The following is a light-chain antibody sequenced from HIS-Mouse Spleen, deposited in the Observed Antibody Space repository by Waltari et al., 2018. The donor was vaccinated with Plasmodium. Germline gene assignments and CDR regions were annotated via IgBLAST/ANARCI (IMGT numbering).Light chain of an antibody. V-gene: IGLV3-10*01. CDR3: YSTDSSGNHRV. CDR1: ALPKKY. Sequence: SYELTQPPSVSVSPGQTARLTCPGDALPKKYAYWYQKKSGQAPVLVIYEDSKRPSGIPERFSGSSSGTMATLTISGAQVEDEADYYCYSTDSSGNHRVFGGGTKLTVL. J-gene: IGLJ3*02. CDR2: EDS.